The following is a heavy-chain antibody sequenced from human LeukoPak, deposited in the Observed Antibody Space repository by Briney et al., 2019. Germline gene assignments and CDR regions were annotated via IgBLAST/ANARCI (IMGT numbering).Heavy chain of an antibody. Sequence: GRSLRLSCAASGFTFSSYGMHWVRQAPGKGLEWVAVIWYDGSNEYYADSVKGRFTISRDNSKNTLYLQMNSLKAEDTAVYYCARSTTYYYDSSGYSDFDYWGQGTLVTVSS. CDR2: IWYDGSNE. D-gene: IGHD3-22*01. CDR3: ARSTTYYYDSSGYSDFDY. CDR1: GFTFSSYG. V-gene: IGHV3-33*01. J-gene: IGHJ4*02.